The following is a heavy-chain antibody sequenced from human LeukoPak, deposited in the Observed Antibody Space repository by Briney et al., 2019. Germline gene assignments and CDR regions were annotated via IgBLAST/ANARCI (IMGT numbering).Heavy chain of an antibody. CDR1: GFTFSSYS. Sequence: GGSLRLSCAASGFTFSSYSMNWVRQAPGKGLEWVSSISSSSSYIYYADSVKGRFTISRDNAKNSLYLQMNSLRAEDTAVYYCARVSGGGYYYLDWFDPWGQGTLVTVSS. V-gene: IGHV3-21*01. CDR2: ISSSSSYI. J-gene: IGHJ5*02. CDR3: ARVSGGGYYYLDWFDP. D-gene: IGHD3-22*01.